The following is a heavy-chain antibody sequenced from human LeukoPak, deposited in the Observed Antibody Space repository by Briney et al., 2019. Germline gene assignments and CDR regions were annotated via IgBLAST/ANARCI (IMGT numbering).Heavy chain of an antibody. CDR1: GFTFSRYS. CDR3: ARDFAWGYDY. Sequence: GGSLRLSCAASGFTFSRYSMHWVRQAPGKGLEWLAFIRYDGSNTYYADSVKGRFTISRDNSKNTVSLQMNSLRTEDTAFYYCARDFAWGYDYWGQGTLVTVSS. J-gene: IGHJ4*02. D-gene: IGHD7-27*01. CDR2: IRYDGSNT. V-gene: IGHV3-30*02.